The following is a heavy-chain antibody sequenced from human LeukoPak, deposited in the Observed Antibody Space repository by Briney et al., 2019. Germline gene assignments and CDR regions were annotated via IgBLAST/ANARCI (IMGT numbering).Heavy chain of an antibody. CDR3: ARGKSSSWNLYYYYYMDV. CDR2: VYHSGNT. V-gene: IGHV4-4*02. D-gene: IGHD6-13*01. CDR1: GDSISRSNW. Sequence: SETLSLTCAVSGDSISRSNWWSWVRRSPGKGLEWIGEVYHSGNTKVNPSLKSRVTMSVDRSKSQFSLNLNSVTAADTAVYYCARGKSSSWNLYYYYYMDVWGKGTTVTVSS. J-gene: IGHJ6*03.